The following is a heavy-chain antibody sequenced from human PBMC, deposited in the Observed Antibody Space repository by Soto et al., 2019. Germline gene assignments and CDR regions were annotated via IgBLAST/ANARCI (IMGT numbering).Heavy chain of an antibody. Sequence: QVQLQESGPGLVKPSQTLSLTCTVSGGSINSGGYCWSWIRQHPGKGLDWIGCISYGGSTSYNPSLKSRATIYGSTSKNQFSLKLTSVTAADTAVYYGSRGILVWGQGALITVSS. J-gene: IGHJ4*02. CDR3: SRGILV. CDR2: ISYGGST. CDR1: GGSINSGGYC. V-gene: IGHV4-31*03. D-gene: IGHD5-18*01.